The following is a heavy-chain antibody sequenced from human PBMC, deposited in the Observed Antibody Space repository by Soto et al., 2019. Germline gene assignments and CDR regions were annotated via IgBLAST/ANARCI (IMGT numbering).Heavy chain of an antibody. D-gene: IGHD6-13*01. Sequence: QVQLVQSGTEVKKPGASVKVSCKASGYTFTSYGIHWVRQAPGQRLEWMGWINAANGDTKYSPKFQGRVPITRDTSASTAYMELSSLRSEDTAVYYCVRRHVSATGIDWFDPWGQGTLATVSS. CDR2: INAANGDT. CDR1: GYTFTSYG. J-gene: IGHJ5*02. V-gene: IGHV1-3*01. CDR3: VRRHVSATGIDWFDP.